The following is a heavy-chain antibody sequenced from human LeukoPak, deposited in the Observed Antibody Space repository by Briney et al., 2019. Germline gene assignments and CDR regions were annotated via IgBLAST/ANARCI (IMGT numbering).Heavy chain of an antibody. CDR2: ISGSGAYI. D-gene: IGHD2-15*01. CDR3: ARGLCSGPYCYYYFYGMDV. CDR1: GFTFSGYS. V-gene: IGHV3-21*01. Sequence: PGGSLRLSCAASGFTFSGYSMNWVRQAPVKGLEWVSSISGSGAYIYYADSGKGRFTIPRDNAKNSLYLQMNSLRAEDTAVYYCARGLCSGPYCYYYFYGMDVWGQGTTVIVSS. J-gene: IGHJ6*02.